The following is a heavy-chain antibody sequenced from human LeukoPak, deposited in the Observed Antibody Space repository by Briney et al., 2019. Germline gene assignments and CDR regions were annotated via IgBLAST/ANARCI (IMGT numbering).Heavy chain of an antibody. CDR1: GYTFTGYY. D-gene: IGHD2-2*02. CDR2: IIPIFGTA. J-gene: IGHJ3*02. Sequence: SVKVSCKASGYTFTGYYMHWVRQAPGQGLEWMGGIIPIFGTANYAQKFQGRVTITADESTNTAYMELSSLRSEDTAVYYCAREKVWDIVVVPAAIPAFDIWGQGTMVTVSS. V-gene: IGHV1-69*13. CDR3: AREKVWDIVVVPAAIPAFDI.